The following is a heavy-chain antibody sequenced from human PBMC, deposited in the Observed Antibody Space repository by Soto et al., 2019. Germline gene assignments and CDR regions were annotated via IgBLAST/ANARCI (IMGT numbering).Heavy chain of an antibody. V-gene: IGHV4-39*01. D-gene: IGHD2-2*02. CDR2: IYYRGNT. J-gene: IGHJ3*02. CDR3: ARRRVCSSTSCYKHAFDI. Sequence: PSETLSLTCSVSGDSINSDNYYWGWIRQPPGKGLEWIGSIYYRGNTYYNPSLKTRVTISLDKSKSQFSLKLNSVTAADTAVYYCARRRVCSSTSCYKHAFDIWGQGTMVTVS. CDR1: GDSINSDNYY.